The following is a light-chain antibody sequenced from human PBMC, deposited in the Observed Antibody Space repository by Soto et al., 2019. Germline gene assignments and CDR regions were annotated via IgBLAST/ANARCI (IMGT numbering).Light chain of an antibody. Sequence: EIVLTQSPATLSSFPGDRVTLSCRASQAVNTRLAWYQHRPGQAPRLLIYLASNRAAGVPARFSGCWSGTDFTRTFSGVEPEDFAVYCCHQRQSWPRTFGQGITVDI. J-gene: IGKJ1*01. CDR2: LAS. V-gene: IGKV3-11*01. CDR1: QAVNTR. CDR3: HQRQSWPRT.